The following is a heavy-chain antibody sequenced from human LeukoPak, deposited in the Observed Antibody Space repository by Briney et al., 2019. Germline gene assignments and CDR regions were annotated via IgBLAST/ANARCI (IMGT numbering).Heavy chain of an antibody. J-gene: IGHJ4*02. Sequence: GRSLRLSCAASGFTFSDYYMSWIRQAPGKGLEWVSYISSSGSTIYYADSVKGRFTISRDNAKNSLYLRMNSLRAEDSAGDYCARVGATDYFDYWGQGTLVTVSS. CDR1: GFTFSDYY. CDR2: ISSSGSTI. D-gene: IGHD1-26*01. V-gene: IGHV3-11*01. CDR3: ARVGATDYFDY.